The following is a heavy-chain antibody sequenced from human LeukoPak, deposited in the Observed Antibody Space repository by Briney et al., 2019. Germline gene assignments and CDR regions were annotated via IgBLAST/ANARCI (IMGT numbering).Heavy chain of an antibody. V-gene: IGHV3-74*01. J-gene: IGHJ4*02. D-gene: IGHD3-22*01. CDR3: TRVGYDNTWYVDY. CDR2: INTDGSST. Sequence: GGSLRLSCAASGFTFSDYWMHWVRQAPGKGLVWLSGINTDGSSTNYADSVKSRFTISRDNAKKTLYLQMNSLRPEDTAVYYCTRVGYDNTWYVDYWGQGTLVTVSS. CDR1: GFTFSDYW.